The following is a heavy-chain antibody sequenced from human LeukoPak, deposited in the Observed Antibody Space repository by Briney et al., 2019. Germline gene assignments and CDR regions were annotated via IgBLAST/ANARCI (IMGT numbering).Heavy chain of an antibody. CDR1: GYSFTSYW. D-gene: IGHD4-17*01. CDR2: IYPGDSDI. J-gene: IGHJ4*02. V-gene: IGHV5-51*01. Sequence: GESLKISCQASGYSFTSYWIGWVRPVPGKGLEWMGIIYPGDSDIRYSPSFQGQVSISADKSISTAYLQWSSLKASDSAIYYCARSDYGGSYWGQGTLVTVSS. CDR3: ARSDYGGSY.